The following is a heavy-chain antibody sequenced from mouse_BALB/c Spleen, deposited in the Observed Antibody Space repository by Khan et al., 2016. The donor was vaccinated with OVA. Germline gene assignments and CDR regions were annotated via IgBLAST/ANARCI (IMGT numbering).Heavy chain of an antibody. CDR2: INTHSGVP. V-gene: IGHV9-4*02. Sequence: QIQLVQSGPELKKPGETVRISCKASGYTFTTAGIQWVQKMPGKGLKWIGCINTHSGVPKYAEDFKGRFAFSLDISVNTAYLQLTNLTTEDTATYVCARRGDADNRNGGGAMEYWGQGTSVTVSS. J-gene: IGHJ4*01. D-gene: IGHD2-14*01. CDR3: ARRGDADNRNGGGAMEY. CDR1: GYTFTTAG.